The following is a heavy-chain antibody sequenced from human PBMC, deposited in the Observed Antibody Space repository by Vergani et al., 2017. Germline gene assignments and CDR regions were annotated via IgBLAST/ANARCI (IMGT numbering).Heavy chain of an antibody. J-gene: IGHJ4*02. CDR2: IYDSGDT. D-gene: IGHD2-21*01. Sequence: QVQLQESGPGLVKPSETLSLTCTVSGGSISSYYWTWIRQPPGKGLGWIGYIYDSGDTKYNPSLKSRVTMSLDTSKNQFSLNLYSVTAADTAVYYCARGALWWLRQIDSWGQGTLVTVSS. V-gene: IGHV4-59*01. CDR1: GGSISSYY. CDR3: ARGALWWLRQIDS.